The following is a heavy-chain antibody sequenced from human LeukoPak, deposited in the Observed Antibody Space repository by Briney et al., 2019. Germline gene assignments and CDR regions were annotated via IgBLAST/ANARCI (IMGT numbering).Heavy chain of an antibody. CDR3: AISVSGSSEPYFDD. CDR2: IYYSGET. Sequence: PSETLSLTCTVSRGSIRSRGFYWGWVRQPPGKGLEWIGTIYYSGETYFNPSLRSRVTISVDTSKTQFYLHLSTVTAADTAVYYCAISVSGSSEPYFDDWGQGSLVTVSS. D-gene: IGHD3-10*01. CDR1: RGSIRSRGFY. V-gene: IGHV4-39*01. J-gene: IGHJ4*02.